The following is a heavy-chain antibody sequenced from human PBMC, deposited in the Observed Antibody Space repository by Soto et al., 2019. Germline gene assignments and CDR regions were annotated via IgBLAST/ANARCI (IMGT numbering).Heavy chain of an antibody. J-gene: IGHJ1*01. CDR2: IKHEGIEK. Sequence: EVQLVESGGGLVQPGGSLRLSCAASGFRFIDYGMTWVRQAPGKGLEWLANIKHEGIEKRYADSVKGRFTIARDNAKNSLDLQMNSLTADDTAVYYCARGLLHDYGDYGYFQYWGRGTLVAVSS. CDR1: GFRFIDYG. V-gene: IGHV3-7*01. D-gene: IGHD4-17*01. CDR3: ARGLLHDYGDYGYFQY.